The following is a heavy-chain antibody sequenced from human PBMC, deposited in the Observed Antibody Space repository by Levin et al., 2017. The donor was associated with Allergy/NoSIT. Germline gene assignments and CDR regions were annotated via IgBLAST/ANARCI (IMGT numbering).Heavy chain of an antibody. Sequence: SCTVSGGSISSSSYYWGWIRQPPGKGLEWIGSIYYSGSTYYNPSLKSRVTISVDTSKNQFSLKLSSVTAADTAVYYCARPDFVRGYFDYWGQGTLVTVSS. CDR1: GGSISSSSYY. CDR3: ARPDFVRGYFDY. CDR2: IYYSGST. V-gene: IGHV4-39*01. J-gene: IGHJ4*02. D-gene: IGHD2/OR15-2a*01.